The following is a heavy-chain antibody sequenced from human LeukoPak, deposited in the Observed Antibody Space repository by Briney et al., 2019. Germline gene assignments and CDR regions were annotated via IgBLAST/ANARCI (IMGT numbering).Heavy chain of an antibody. Sequence: GGSLRLSCAASGFTFSSYAMHWVRQAPGKGLEWVAAISYDGSNKKYADSVKGRFTISRDNSKNMLYLQMNSLRAEDTALYHCAREQRIARFGELLADYYYYMDVWGKGTTVTISS. V-gene: IGHV3-30*04. CDR1: GFTFSSYA. D-gene: IGHD3-10*01. CDR3: AREQRIARFGELLADYYYYMDV. CDR2: ISYDGSNK. J-gene: IGHJ6*03.